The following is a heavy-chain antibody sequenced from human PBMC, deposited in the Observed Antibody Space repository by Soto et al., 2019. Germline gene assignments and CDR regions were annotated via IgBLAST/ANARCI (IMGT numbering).Heavy chain of an antibody. CDR1: GFTFSSYA. CDR2: ISGSGGST. D-gene: IGHD3-9*01. V-gene: IGHV3-23*01. CDR3: AKGNLILTGYTTYVDY. Sequence: GGSLRLSCAASGFTFSSYAMSWVRQAPGKGLEWVSAISGSGGSTYYADSVKGRFTISRDNSKNTLYLQMNSLRAEDTAVYYCAKGNLILTGYTTYVDYWGQGTLVTVSS. J-gene: IGHJ4*02.